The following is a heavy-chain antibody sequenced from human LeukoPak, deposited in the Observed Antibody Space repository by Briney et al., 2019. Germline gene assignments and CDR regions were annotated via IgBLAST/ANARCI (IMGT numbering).Heavy chain of an antibody. J-gene: IGHJ5*02. Sequence: KPSETLSLTCTVSGGSISSYYWSWIRQPPGKGLEWIGFIYYSGSTNYNPSFKSRVTISVDTSKNQFSLKLSSVTAADTAVYYCARHSGVQLWNPNWFDPRGQGTLVTVSS. CDR2: IYYSGST. V-gene: IGHV4-59*08. D-gene: IGHD5-18*01. CDR1: GGSISSYY. CDR3: ARHSGVQLWNPNWFDP.